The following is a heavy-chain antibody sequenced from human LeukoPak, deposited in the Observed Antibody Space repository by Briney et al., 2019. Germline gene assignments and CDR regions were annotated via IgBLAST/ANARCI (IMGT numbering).Heavy chain of an antibody. CDR3: ASYSAAAGHYYYYYYMDV. V-gene: IGHV4-59*01. D-gene: IGHD6-13*01. CDR1: GGSISSYY. Sequence: PSETLSLTCTVSGGSISSYYWSWIRQPPGKGLECIGYIYYSGSTNYNPSLKSRVTISVDTSKNQFSLKLSSVTAANTAVYYCASYSAAAGHYYYYYYMDVWGKGTTVTVSS. J-gene: IGHJ6*03. CDR2: IYYSGST.